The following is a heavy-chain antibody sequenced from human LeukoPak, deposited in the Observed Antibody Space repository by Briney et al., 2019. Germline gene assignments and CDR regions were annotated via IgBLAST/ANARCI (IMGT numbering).Heavy chain of an antibody. J-gene: IGHJ6*02. V-gene: IGHV4-59*08. Sequence: SETLSLTCNVSGSISSHYWSWIRQSPGKGLEWIGHIYYRGSTDYNPSLKSRVTISVATSKNQFSLKLSSVTAADTAVYYCARRITMVRGVYYKGMDVWGQGTTVIVSS. CDR2: IYYRGST. CDR1: GSISSHY. D-gene: IGHD3-10*01. CDR3: ARRITMVRGVYYKGMDV.